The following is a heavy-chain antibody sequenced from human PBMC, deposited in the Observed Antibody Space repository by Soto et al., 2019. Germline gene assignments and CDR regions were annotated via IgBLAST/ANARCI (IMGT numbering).Heavy chain of an antibody. CDR2: ISAYNGNT. CDR1: GYTFTSYG. V-gene: IGHV1-18*01. D-gene: IGHD3-9*01. J-gene: IGHJ6*02. CDR3: ARPDGYYDILTMGWRVSYGMDV. Sequence: QVQLVQSGAEVKKPGASVKVSCKASGYTFTSYGISWVRQAPGQGLEWMGWISAYNGNTNYAQKLQGRVTMTTDTSTSTAYMELRSLKSDDTAVYCCARPDGYYDILTMGWRVSYGMDVWGQGTTVTVSS.